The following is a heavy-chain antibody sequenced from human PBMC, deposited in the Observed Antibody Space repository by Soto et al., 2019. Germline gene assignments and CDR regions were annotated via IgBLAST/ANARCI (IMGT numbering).Heavy chain of an antibody. Sequence: EVQLVESGGGLVQPGGSLRLSCATSGFILSDYAMNWVRQAPGKGLEWVSYISSSSSVIDYADSVKGRFTVSRDNGRNSLYLQMNSQRAEDTAVYYCARDLSWGSNWYYYMDVWGKGTTVTASS. CDR2: ISSSSSVI. CDR3: ARDLSWGSNWYYYMDV. CDR1: GFILSDYA. V-gene: IGHV3-48*01. D-gene: IGHD7-27*01. J-gene: IGHJ6*03.